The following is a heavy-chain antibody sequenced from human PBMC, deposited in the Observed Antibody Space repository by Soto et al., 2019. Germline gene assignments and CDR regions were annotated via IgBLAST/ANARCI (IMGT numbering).Heavy chain of an antibody. V-gene: IGHV3-30-3*01. Sequence: QVQLVESGGGVVQPGRSLRLSCAASGFTFSSYTMHWVRQAPGKGLEWVAVISKDGSNKYYADSVKGRFTISRDNSKNTLYLQMNSLRAEDTAAYYCARDGDYDTSGYYPLGADYWGQGTLVTVSS. J-gene: IGHJ4*02. CDR2: ISKDGSNK. CDR3: ARDGDYDTSGYYPLGADY. CDR1: GFTFSSYT. D-gene: IGHD3-22*01.